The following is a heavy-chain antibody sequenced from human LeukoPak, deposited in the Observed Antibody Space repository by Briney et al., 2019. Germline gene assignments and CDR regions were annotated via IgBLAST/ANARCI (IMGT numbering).Heavy chain of an antibody. CDR1: GGSISSYY. D-gene: IGHD3-10*01. CDR2: IYYSGST. J-gene: IGHJ4*02. Sequence: SETLSLTCTVSGGSISSYYWSWIRQPPGKGLEWSGYIYYSGSTNYNPSLKSRVTISVDTSKNQFSLKLSSVTAADTAVYYCARDPYGSGSPDYWGQGTLVTVSS. CDR3: ARDPYGSGSPDY. V-gene: IGHV4-59*01.